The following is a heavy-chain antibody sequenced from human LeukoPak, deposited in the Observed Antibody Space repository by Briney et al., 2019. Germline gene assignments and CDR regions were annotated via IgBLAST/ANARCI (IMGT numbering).Heavy chain of an antibody. Sequence: ASVKLSCKASGYTFTSYGISWVRQAPGQGLEWMGWISAYNGNTNYAQKLQGRVTMTTDTSTSTAYMELRSLRSDDTAVYYCARRAPPSLRYFDWYNYYYGMDVWGQGTTVTVSS. CDR1: GYTFTSYG. V-gene: IGHV1-18*01. D-gene: IGHD3-9*01. J-gene: IGHJ6*02. CDR3: ARRAPPSLRYFDWYNYYYGMDV. CDR2: ISAYNGNT.